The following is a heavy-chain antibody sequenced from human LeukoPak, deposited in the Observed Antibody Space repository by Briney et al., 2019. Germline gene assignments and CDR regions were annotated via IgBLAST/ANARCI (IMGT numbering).Heavy chain of an antibody. CDR1: GYSFTSYW. Sequence: GESLKISCKGLGYSFTSYWISWVRQMPGKGLEWMGRIDPSDSYTNYSPSFQGHVTISADKSISTAYLQWSSLKASDTAMYYCARHGSSTSPNDYWGQGTLVTVSS. D-gene: IGHD2-2*01. CDR3: ARHGSSTSPNDY. V-gene: IGHV5-10-1*01. CDR2: IDPSDSYT. J-gene: IGHJ4*02.